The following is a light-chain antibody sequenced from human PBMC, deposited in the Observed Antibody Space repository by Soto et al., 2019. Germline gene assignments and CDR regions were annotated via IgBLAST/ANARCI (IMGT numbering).Light chain of an antibody. J-gene: IGLJ1*01. CDR1: RSDVGSYNL. CDR2: EGS. Sequence: QSALTQPASVSGSPGQSITISCTGTRSDVGSYNLVSWYHQHPGKAPKLMIYEGSQRPSGVSNRFSGSKSGNTASLTISGLQAEDEADYYCCSYAGSSTDVFGTGTKLTVL. CDR3: CSYAGSSTDV. V-gene: IGLV2-23*01.